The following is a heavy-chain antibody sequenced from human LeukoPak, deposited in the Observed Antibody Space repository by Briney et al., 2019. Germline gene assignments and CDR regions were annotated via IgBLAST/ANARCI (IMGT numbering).Heavy chain of an antibody. D-gene: IGHD2-2*01. V-gene: IGHV4-61*02. CDR2: IFSSGST. CDR1: GGSISSGDYY. Sequence: SETLSLTCTVSGGSISSGDYYWTWIRQPAGKQLEWIGRIFSSGSTNYSPSLKSRVTMSLDTSKNQVTLNLTSVTAADTAVYYCARETGVVPADAQSGWFDPWGQGTLVTVSS. CDR3: ARETGVVPADAQSGWFDP. J-gene: IGHJ5*02.